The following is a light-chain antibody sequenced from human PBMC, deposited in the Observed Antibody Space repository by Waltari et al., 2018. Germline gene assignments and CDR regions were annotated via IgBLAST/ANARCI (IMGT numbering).Light chain of an antibody. J-gene: IGLJ3*02. Sequence: QSVLTQPPSASGNPGQTVTISCSGGNSNIGSNSVDWYQQFPGTAPNLLIYGRNRRPSGVPDRCSGSTSGTSASLAISGLRSEDEADYYCATWDESLNGVVIGGGTKLSVL. CDR2: GRN. CDR3: ATWDESLNGVV. CDR1: NSNIGSNS. V-gene: IGLV1-47*01.